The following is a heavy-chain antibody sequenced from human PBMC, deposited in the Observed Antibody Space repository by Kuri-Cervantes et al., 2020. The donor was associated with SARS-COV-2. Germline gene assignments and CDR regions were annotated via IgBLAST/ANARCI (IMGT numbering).Heavy chain of an antibody. V-gene: IGHV4-55*02. CDR3: ARRVLRFLEWLYNYYYYYYMDV. Sequence: GSLRLSCAASGFTFSSYAMSWVRQPPGKGLEWIGEIHHSGSTYYNPSLKSRITMSVDTSKNQFYLKLSSVTAADTAVYYCARRVLRFLEWLYNYYYYYYMDVWGKGTTVTVSS. J-gene: IGHJ6*03. CDR2: IHHSGST. D-gene: IGHD3-3*01. CDR1: GFTFSSYAM.